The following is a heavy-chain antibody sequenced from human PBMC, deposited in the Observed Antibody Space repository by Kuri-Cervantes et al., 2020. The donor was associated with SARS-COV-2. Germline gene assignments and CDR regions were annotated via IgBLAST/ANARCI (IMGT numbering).Heavy chain of an antibody. CDR2: IIPNSGGT. V-gene: IGHV1-2*02. J-gene: IGHJ4*02. D-gene: IGHD6-19*01. Sequence: ASVKVSCKASGDTFSSYAISWVRQAPGQGLEWMGRIIPNSGGTNYAQKFQGRVTMTRDTSISTAYMELSRLRSADTAVYYCARDLSIAVAAHYFDYWGQGTLVTVSS. CDR1: GDTFSSYA. CDR3: ARDLSIAVAAHYFDY.